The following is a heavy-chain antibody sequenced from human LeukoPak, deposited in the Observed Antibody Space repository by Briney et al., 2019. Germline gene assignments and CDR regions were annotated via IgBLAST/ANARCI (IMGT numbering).Heavy chain of an antibody. CDR1: GGSFSGYY. D-gene: IGHD2-2*02. Sequence: SETLSLTCAVYGGSFSGYYWSWIRQPPGKGLEWIGEINHSGSTNYNPSLKSRVTTSVDTSKNQFSLKLSSVTAADTAVYYCARGRYCSSTSCYKRHAFDIWGQGTMVTVSS. CDR3: ARGRYCSSTSCYKRHAFDI. J-gene: IGHJ3*02. CDR2: INHSGST. V-gene: IGHV4-34*01.